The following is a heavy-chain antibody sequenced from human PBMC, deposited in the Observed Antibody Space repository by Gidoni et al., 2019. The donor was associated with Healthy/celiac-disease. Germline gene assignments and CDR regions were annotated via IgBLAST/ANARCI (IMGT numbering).Heavy chain of an antibody. CDR2: INSSTNYI. V-gene: IGHV3-21*02. CDR1: GFTFRSYS. CDR3: AREEWDFWNGIYYYYGMDV. D-gene: IGHD3-3*01. Sequence: EVQLVESGGGLVKPGGSLRLSCAASGFTFRSYSMHWVRQAPGKGLEWVSSINSSTNYIYYADSVKGRFTISRDNAKNSLYLQMNSLRAEDTAVYYCAREEWDFWNGIYYYYGMDVWGQGTTVTVSS. J-gene: IGHJ6*02.